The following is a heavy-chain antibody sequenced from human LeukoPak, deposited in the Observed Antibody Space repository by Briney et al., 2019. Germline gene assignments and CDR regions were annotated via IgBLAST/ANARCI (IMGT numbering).Heavy chain of an antibody. J-gene: IGHJ6*03. CDR3: ARGNRHYYYYYYMDD. Sequence: ASVKVSCKASGGTFSSYAISWVRQAPGQGLEWMGAIIPIFGTANYAQKFQGRVTITADESTSTAYMELSSLRFEYKDVYYGARGNRHYYYYYYMDDWGKGTTVTVSS. D-gene: IGHD1-14*01. CDR2: IIPIFGTA. V-gene: IGHV1-69*01. CDR1: GGTFSSYA.